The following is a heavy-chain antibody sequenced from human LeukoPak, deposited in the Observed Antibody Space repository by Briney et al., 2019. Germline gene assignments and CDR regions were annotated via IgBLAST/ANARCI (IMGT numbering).Heavy chain of an antibody. D-gene: IGHD5-18*01. J-gene: IGHJ4*02. CDR2: ISSSSSYI. Sequence: GGSLRLSCAASGFTFSSYSMNWVRQAPGKGLEWVSSISSSSSYIYYADSVKGRFTISRDNAKNSLYLQMNSLRAEDTAVYYCASRASGYSYGYPYYYFDYWGQGTLVTVSS. V-gene: IGHV3-21*01. CDR1: GFTFSSYS. CDR3: ASRASGYSYGYPYYYFDY.